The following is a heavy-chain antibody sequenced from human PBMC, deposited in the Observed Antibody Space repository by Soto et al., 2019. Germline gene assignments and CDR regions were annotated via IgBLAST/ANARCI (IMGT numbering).Heavy chain of an antibody. CDR2: IYYSGST. D-gene: IGHD3-10*01. Sequence: SETLSLTCTVSGGSISSYYWSWIRQPPGKGLEWIGYIYYSGSTNYNPSLKSRVTISVDTSKNQFSLKLSSVTAADTAVYYCARGRGRAPYGSGSYSHAFDIWGQGTMVT. CDR3: ARGRGRAPYGSGSYSHAFDI. J-gene: IGHJ3*02. V-gene: IGHV4-59*01. CDR1: GGSISSYY.